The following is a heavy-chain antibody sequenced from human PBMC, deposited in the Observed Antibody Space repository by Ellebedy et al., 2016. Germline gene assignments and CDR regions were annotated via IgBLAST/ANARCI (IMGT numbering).Heavy chain of an antibody. CDR3: AKDGTSRFYGMDV. CDR2: TNWRTGND. D-gene: IGHD1-1*01. Sequence: GESLKISCAASAFTFSAYSMNWVRQAPGKGLEWIACTNWRTGNDYYADSVKGRFTMSRDNDKTSFYLQMNALRAEDTGTYFCAKDGTSRFYGMDVWGRGTTVTVSS. CDR1: AFTFSAYS. J-gene: IGHJ6*02. V-gene: IGHV3-48*01.